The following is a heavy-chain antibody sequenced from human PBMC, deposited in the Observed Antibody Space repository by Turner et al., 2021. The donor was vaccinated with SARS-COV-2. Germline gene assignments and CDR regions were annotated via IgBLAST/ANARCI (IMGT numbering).Heavy chain of an antibody. CDR3: ATSWELPDAYFDS. CDR2: FNPEDGEP. V-gene: IGHV1-24*01. Sequence: QVHLLQSGAGVRKPGASVKVSCKVSGYTLSELSIHWVRQAPGKGPEWMGGFNPEDGEPIYAQMFQGRFSLTEDTSTDTLYMGLSSLRSEDTAVYYCATSWELPDAYFDSWGQGTLVTVSS. J-gene: IGHJ4*02. D-gene: IGHD1-7*01. CDR1: GYTLSELS.